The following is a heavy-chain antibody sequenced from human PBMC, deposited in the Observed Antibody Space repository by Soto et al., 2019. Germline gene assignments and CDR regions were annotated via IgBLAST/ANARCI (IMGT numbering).Heavy chain of an antibody. D-gene: IGHD2-2*01. J-gene: IGHJ4*02. V-gene: IGHV5-51*01. Sequence: EVQLVQSGAEVKKPGESLKISCKGSGYRFTSYWIGWVRQMPGKGLEWMGFIYPGDSDTRYSPSFQGQVTISADKSISTAYLQWSSLKASDTAMYYCARHVLAEESCSSTSCYSPLDYWGQGTLVTVSS. CDR1: GYRFTSYW. CDR3: ARHVLAEESCSSTSCYSPLDY. CDR2: IYPGDSDT.